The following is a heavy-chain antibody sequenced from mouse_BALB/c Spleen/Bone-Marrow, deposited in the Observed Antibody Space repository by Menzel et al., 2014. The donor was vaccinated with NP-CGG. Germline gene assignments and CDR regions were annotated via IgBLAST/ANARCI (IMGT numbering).Heavy chain of an antibody. CDR3: TGWDYFDY. V-gene: IGHV6-6*02. J-gene: IGHJ2*01. D-gene: IGHD3-3*01. CDR2: IRLKSNNFAT. Sequence: EVMLVESGGGLVQPGGSMKLSCVASGFPFSNYWMHWVRQSPEKGLEWVAEIRLKSNNFATHYAESVKGRFTISRDDSKSSFYLQMTNLRAEDIGIYYCTGWDYFDYWGQGTTLTVSS. CDR1: GFPFSNYW.